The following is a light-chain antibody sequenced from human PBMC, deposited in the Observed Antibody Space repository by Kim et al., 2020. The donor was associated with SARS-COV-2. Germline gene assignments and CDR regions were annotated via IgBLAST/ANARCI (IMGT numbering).Light chain of an antibody. CDR1: QSISRF. Sequence: TSVGDTITLTCRASQSISRFLHWYEQKPGKAPKLLIYAASTLQSGVPPRFSGRGSGTDFTLAITSLQPEDFATYYCQQSYRTPYTFGQGTKVDIK. V-gene: IGKV1-39*01. CDR3: QQSYRTPYT. J-gene: IGKJ2*01. CDR2: AAS.